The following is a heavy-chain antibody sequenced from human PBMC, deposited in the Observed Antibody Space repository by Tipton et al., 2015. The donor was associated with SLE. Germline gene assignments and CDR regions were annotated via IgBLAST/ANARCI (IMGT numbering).Heavy chain of an antibody. CDR2: IYPSVTT. V-gene: IGHV4-61*02. Sequence: TLSLTCTVSGDSISTGNYYWSWIRQPAGKGLEWIGRIYPSVTTNYNPSLTSQVTMSIDTSKNQFSLKLRSVAAADSAVYYCARGPRSESGEAFDIWGQGTMVTVSS. D-gene: IGHD1-26*01. J-gene: IGHJ3*02. CDR1: GDSISTGNYY. CDR3: ARGPRSESGEAFDI.